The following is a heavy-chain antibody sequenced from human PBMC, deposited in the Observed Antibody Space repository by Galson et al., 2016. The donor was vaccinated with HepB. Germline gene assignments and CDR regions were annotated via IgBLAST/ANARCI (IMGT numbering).Heavy chain of an antibody. V-gene: IGHV4-61*02. D-gene: IGHD3-10*01. J-gene: IGHJ3*02. Sequence: TLSLTCSVSGDSISNGRSYWTWIRQPAGKGLEWIGRIYPSGASHYNPSLKSRVTISEDSSKNLFSLNLTSVTASDPAVCFCVRDPTRLAGGAFDIWGQGTMGT. CDR2: IYPSGAS. CDR1: GDSISNGRSY. CDR3: VRDPTRLAGGAFDI.